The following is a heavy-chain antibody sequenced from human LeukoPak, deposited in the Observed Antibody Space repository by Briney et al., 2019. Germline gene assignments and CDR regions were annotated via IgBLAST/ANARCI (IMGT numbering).Heavy chain of an antibody. D-gene: IGHD6-13*01. Sequence: GGSLRLSCAASGFTFINAWMTWVRQAPGKGLEWVSVIYNTGSTYYAESVKGRFTISRDNSKNTLYLQMNSLRAEDTAVYYCARGLSSSSWYYNWGQGTLVTVSS. CDR1: GFTFINAW. CDR3: ARGLSSSSWYYN. CDR2: IYNTGST. V-gene: IGHV3-66*01. J-gene: IGHJ4*02.